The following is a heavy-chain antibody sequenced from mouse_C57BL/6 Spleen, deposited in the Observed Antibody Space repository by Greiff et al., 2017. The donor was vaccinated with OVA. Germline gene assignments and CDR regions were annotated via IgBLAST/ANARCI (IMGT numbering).Heavy chain of an antibody. CDR1: GFSLTSYG. V-gene: IGHV2-6*01. CDR3: ARAKTDQDNAMDY. Sequence: VQLQQSGTGLVAPSQSLSITCTVSGFSLTSYGVDWVRQSPGKGLEWLGVIWGVGSTNYNSALKSRLSISKDNSKSQVFLKMNSLQTDDTAMYYGARAKTDQDNAMDYWGQGTSVTVSS. CDR2: IWGVGST. D-gene: IGHD3-2*01. J-gene: IGHJ4*01.